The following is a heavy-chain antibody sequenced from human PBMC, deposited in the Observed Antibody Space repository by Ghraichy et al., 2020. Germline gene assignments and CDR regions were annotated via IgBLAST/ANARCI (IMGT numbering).Heavy chain of an antibody. D-gene: IGHD3-10*01. CDR2: ISAYNGNT. J-gene: IGHJ4*02. V-gene: IGHV1-18*01. CDR3: ARDGRRYGSGSYEFDY. CDR1: GYTFTSYG. Sequence: SVKVSCKASGYTFTSYGISWVRQAPGQGLEWMGWISAYNGNTNYAQKLQGRVTMTTDTSTSTAYMELRSLRSDDTAVYYCARDGRRYGSGSYEFDYWGQGTLVTVSS.